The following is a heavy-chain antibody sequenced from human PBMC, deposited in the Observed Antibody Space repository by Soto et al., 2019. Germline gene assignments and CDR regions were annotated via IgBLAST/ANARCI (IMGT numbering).Heavy chain of an antibody. CDR3: ARVERGTATTVVDAFDI. CDR1: GGSVNSGNYY. J-gene: IGHJ3*02. Sequence: QVQLQQWGAGLLKPSETLSLTCAVYGGSVNSGNYYWSWIRQPPGKGLEWIGEMSHSGGTHFNPSLKSRVTISVDTSKNRFSLTMSSVTAADTALYYCARVERGTATTVVDAFDIWGPGTLVTVSS. CDR2: MSHSGGT. D-gene: IGHD1-1*01. V-gene: IGHV4-34*01.